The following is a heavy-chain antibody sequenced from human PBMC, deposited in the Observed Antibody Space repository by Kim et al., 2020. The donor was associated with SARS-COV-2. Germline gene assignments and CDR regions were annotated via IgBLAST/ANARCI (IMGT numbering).Heavy chain of an antibody. CDR3: ARGLGWGETPYNWFDP. D-gene: IGHD3-16*01. V-gene: IGHV4-31*03. CDR1: DGSLKSLAYY. Sequence: SETLSLTCSLSDGSLKSLAYYWTWIRQHPEKGLEWIGYIHYSGRAHYNPSLKSRGTMSIDTSKNQFSLTMTSVTGADTTVYYCARGLGWGETPYNWFDPWGQGILVTVSS. J-gene: IGHJ5*02. CDR2: IHYSGRA.